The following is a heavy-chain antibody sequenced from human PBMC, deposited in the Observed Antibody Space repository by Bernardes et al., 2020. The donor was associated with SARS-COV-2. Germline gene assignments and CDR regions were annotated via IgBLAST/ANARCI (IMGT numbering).Heavy chain of an antibody. Sequence: VGSLSLSCAASGFTFSSYAMSWVRQAPGQGLEWVSAIRGSGGSTYYADSVKGRFTISRDTSKSTLYLQMNSLRAEDTAVYYCAKGRDSGYLVPFDYWGQGTLVTVSS. CDR1: GFTFSSYA. V-gene: IGHV3-23*01. CDR2: IRGSGGST. CDR3: AKGRDSGYLVPFDY. J-gene: IGHJ4*02. D-gene: IGHD3-22*01.